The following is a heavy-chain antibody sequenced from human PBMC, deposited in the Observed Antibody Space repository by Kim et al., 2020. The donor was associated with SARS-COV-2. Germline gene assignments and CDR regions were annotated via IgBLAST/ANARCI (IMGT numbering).Heavy chain of an antibody. Sequence: SETLSLTCAVYGGSFSGYYWSWIRQPPGKGLEWIGEINHSGSTNYNPSLKSRVTISVDTSKNQFSLKLSSVTAADTAVYYCARGSTVTTFYYYYYGMDVWGQGTTVTVSS. D-gene: IGHD4-17*01. CDR3: ARGSTVTTFYYYYYGMDV. CDR1: GGSFSGYY. J-gene: IGHJ6*02. V-gene: IGHV4-34*01. CDR2: INHSGST.